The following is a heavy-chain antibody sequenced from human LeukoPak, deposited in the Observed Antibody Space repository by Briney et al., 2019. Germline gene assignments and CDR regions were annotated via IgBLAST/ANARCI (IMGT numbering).Heavy chain of an antibody. CDR2: INPRTGGT. CDR3: ARRVPAAVLDV. D-gene: IGHD2-2*01. V-gene: IGHV1-2*02. CDR1: GYTFTGYY. J-gene: IGHJ4*02. Sequence: EASVKVSCKASGYTFTGYYLHWVRQAPGQGLEWMGWINPRTGGTNYAQKFQGRVTLTRDTSISTAYMELRRLRYNDTAVYYCARRVPAAVLDVCGQGTLVTVSS.